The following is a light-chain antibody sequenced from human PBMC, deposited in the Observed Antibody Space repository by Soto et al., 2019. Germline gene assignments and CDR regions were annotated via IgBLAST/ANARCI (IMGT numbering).Light chain of an antibody. J-gene: IGKJ1*01. Sequence: DIMMTLSPSSLSASIGDRVTITCRASEIVNSWFAWYQQKPGKAPKILNYKVSSLQSVVPSRFSCSGSGTELTLTISSLKLDDCATYYCQQYNRFPWALGLDTKVDI. CDR2: KVS. V-gene: IGKV1-5*03. CDR3: QQYNRFPWA. CDR1: EIVNSW.